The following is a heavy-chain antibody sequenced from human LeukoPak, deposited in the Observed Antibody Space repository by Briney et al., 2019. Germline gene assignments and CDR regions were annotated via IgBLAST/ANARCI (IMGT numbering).Heavy chain of an antibody. CDR3: AKDFGATVGASPFDY. Sequence: GGSLRLSCAASGFTFSSYAMSWVRQAPGKGLEWVSAISGSGGSTYYADSVKGRFTISRDNSENTVYLQMNSVRAQDTALYYCAKDFGATVGASPFDYWGQGTLVTVSS. V-gene: IGHV3-23*01. J-gene: IGHJ4*02. D-gene: IGHD1-26*01. CDR1: GFTFSSYA. CDR2: ISGSGGST.